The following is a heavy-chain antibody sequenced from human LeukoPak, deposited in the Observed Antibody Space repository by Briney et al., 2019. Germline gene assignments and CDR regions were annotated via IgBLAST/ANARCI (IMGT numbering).Heavy chain of an antibody. CDR3: ARSYYYDSSGYYSDAFDI. Sequence: PSETLSLTCTVSGGSISSYYWSWIQQPPGKGLEWIGYIYYSGSTNYNPSLQSRVTISVDTSKNQFSLKLSSVTAADTAVYYCARSYYYDSSGYYSDAFDIWGQGTMVTVSS. CDR1: GGSISSYY. CDR2: IYYSGST. J-gene: IGHJ3*02. D-gene: IGHD3-22*01. V-gene: IGHV4-59*01.